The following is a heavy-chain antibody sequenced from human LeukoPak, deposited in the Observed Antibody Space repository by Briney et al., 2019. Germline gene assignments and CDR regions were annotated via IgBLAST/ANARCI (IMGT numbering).Heavy chain of an antibody. D-gene: IGHD2-2*01. Sequence: SETLSLTCTVSGGSISSYYWSWIRQPAGKGLEWIGRIYTGGSTNYNPSLKSRVTMSVDTSKNQFSLKLNSVTAADTAVYYCAGHCSSTSCSDFDYWAREPWSPSPQ. V-gene: IGHV4-4*07. CDR2: IYTGGST. CDR1: GGSISSYY. J-gene: IGHJ4*02. CDR3: AGHCSSTSCSDFDY.